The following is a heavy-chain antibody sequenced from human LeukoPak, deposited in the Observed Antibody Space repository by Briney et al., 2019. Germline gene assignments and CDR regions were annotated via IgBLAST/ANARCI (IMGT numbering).Heavy chain of an antibody. D-gene: IGHD3-16*01. CDR3: ARDYAVIYAFDI. Sequence: PSETLSLTCTVSGGSISSYYWSWIRQSPGKGLEWIGYIYHSGKTYYNPSLKSRITISVDTSKNQFSLKVTSVTAADTAVYYCARDYAVIYAFDIWGQGTMVTVSS. V-gene: IGHV4-59*01. CDR1: GGSISSYY. CDR2: IYHSGKT. J-gene: IGHJ3*02.